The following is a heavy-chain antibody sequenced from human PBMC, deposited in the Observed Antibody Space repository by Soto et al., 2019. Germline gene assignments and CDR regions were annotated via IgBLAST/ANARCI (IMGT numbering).Heavy chain of an antibody. J-gene: IGHJ2*01. CDR3: AFQAEGGVRDSSTVSAFLLNRSSDL. V-gene: IGHV4-59*01. Sequence: SRIIKPQGKGLAWIGYIYYSGSTNYNPSLKSRVTISVDTSKNQFSLKLSSVTAADTAVYYCAFQAEGGVRDSSTVSAFLLNRSSDL. CDR2: IYYSGST. D-gene: IGHD6-13*01.